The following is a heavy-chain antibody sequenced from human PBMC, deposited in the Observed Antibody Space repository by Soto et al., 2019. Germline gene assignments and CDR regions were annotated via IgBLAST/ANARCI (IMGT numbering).Heavy chain of an antibody. CDR3: ARAANCSSSTGCYSQWFAP. D-gene: IGHD2-2*02. CDR2: INTDSGNT. J-gene: IGHJ5*02. V-gene: IGHV1-3*04. Sequence: GASVKVSCKASGYPFNKYIMHWVRQAPGQSLEWMGWINTDSGNTRYSQKFQGRVTIARDTSASTVYMELSSLRSDDTAVYYCARAANCSSSTGCYSQWFAPWGQGTQVTV. CDR1: GYPFNKYI.